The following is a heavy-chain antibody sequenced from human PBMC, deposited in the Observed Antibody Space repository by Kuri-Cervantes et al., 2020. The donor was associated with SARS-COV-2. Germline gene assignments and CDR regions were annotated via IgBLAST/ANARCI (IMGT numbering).Heavy chain of an antibody. V-gene: IGHV1-18*04. CDR3: AGGFDYGDYPYYYGMDV. CDR1: GYTFTTYG. J-gene: IGHJ6*02. CDR2: ISTYNANA. Sequence: ASVKVSCKASGYTFTTYGITWVRQAPGQGLEWMGWISTYNANADYAQKLQGRVTMTTDTSTSTAYMELRSLRSDDTAIYHCAGGFDYGDYPYYYGMDVWGQGTTVTVSS. D-gene: IGHD4-17*01.